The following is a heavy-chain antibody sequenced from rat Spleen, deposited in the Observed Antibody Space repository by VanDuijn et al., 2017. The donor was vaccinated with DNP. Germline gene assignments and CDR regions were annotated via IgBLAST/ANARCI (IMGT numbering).Heavy chain of an antibody. CDR1: GFTFSGYW. D-gene: IGHD1-8*01. CDR2: INTDGDTT. CDR3: VREGTTTWFAY. J-gene: IGHJ3*01. V-gene: IGHV5-58*01. Sequence: EVQLVETGGGLVQPGRSLKLSCVASGFTFSGYWMYWIRQAPGKGLEWVASINTDGDTTYYPDSVKGRFTVSRDDSTSTLYLQMDSLRSEDTATYYCVREGTTTWFAYWGQGTLVTVSS.